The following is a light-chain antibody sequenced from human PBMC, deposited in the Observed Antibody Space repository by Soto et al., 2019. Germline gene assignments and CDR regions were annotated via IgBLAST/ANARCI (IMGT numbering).Light chain of an antibody. J-gene: IGLJ1*01. Sequence: QSVLTQPASVSGSPGQSITISCTGTSCDIGGYNYVSWYQQHPGKAPKLMIYDVSNRPSGVSNRFSGSKSGDTASLTISGLQAEDEADYYCNSYTSSTTLYVFGTGTKVTVL. CDR3: NSYTSSTTLYV. CDR2: DVS. CDR1: SCDIGGYNY. V-gene: IGLV2-14*01.